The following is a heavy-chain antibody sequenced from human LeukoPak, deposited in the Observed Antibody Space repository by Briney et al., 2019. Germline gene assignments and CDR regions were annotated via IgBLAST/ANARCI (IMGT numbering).Heavy chain of an antibody. CDR3: TSLRYRCSSTSCHVAY. J-gene: IGHJ4*02. CDR1: GFTFDDYG. V-gene: IGHV3-20*04. Sequence: GGSLRLSCAASGFTFDDYGMSWVRQAPGKGLEWVSGINCNGGSTGYADSVKGRFTISRDNAKNSLYLQMNSLRAEDTALYYCTSLRYRCSSTSCHVAYWGQGTLVTVSS. D-gene: IGHD2-2*01. CDR2: INCNGGST.